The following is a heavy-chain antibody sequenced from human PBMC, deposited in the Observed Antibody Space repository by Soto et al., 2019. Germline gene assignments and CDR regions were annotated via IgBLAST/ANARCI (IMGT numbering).Heavy chain of an antibody. CDR2: ISWNSGSI. V-gene: IGHV3-9*01. CDR3: AKDIGGHWSSTSCIYYYYMDV. D-gene: IGHD2-2*01. CDR1: GFTFDDYA. Sequence: EVQLVESGGGLVQPGRSLRLSCAASGFTFDDYAMHWVRQAPGKGLEWVSGISWNSGSIGYADSVKGRFTISRDNAKNSLYLQMNSLRAEDTALYYCAKDIGGHWSSTSCIYYYYMDVWGKGTTVTVSS. J-gene: IGHJ6*03.